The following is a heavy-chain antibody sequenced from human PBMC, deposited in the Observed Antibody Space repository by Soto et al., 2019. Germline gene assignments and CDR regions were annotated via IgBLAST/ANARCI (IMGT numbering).Heavy chain of an antibody. CDR1: GYSFTSYW. D-gene: IGHD3-16*02. J-gene: IGHJ4*02. Sequence: PGESLKISCKGSGYSFTSYWIGWVLQMPGKGLEWRGRIGPSDSYTNYSPSFQGHVTISADKSISTAYLQWSSLKASDTAMYYCARHAENVYDYVWGSYRSTHFDYWGQGTLVTVSS. CDR2: IGPSDSYT. CDR3: ARHAENVYDYVWGSYRSTHFDY. V-gene: IGHV5-10-1*01.